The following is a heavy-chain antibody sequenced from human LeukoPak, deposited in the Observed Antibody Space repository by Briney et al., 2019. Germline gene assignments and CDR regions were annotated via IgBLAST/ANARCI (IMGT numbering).Heavy chain of an antibody. V-gene: IGHV1-24*01. J-gene: IGHJ5*02. CDR2: FDPEDGET. CDR1: GYTLTELS. CDR3: AAIPGYYYDGSGYPVCP. D-gene: IGHD3-22*01. Sequence: GASVKVSCKVSGYTLTELSMHWVRQAPGKGLEWMGGFDPEDGETIYAQKFQGRVTITADKSTSTAYMELSSLRSEDTAVYYCAAIPGYYYDGSGYPVCPWGQGTLVTVSS.